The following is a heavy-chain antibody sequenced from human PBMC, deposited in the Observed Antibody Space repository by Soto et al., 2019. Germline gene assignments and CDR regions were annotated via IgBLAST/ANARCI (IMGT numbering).Heavy chain of an antibody. V-gene: IGHV1-18*01. CDR2: ISAYNGDT. Sequence: QVQLLQSGPELMKPGASVKLSCKASGYTFRNYGINWVRQAPGQGLEWMGWISAYNGDTNYAHNFQGRVTMATDTPTSTAYMELRSLKSDATAVYYCARDGRQFVPNSDNFDICGQGTTVTVSS. J-gene: IGHJ3*02. CDR1: GYTFRNYG. D-gene: IGHD6-6*01. CDR3: ARDGRQFVPNSDNFDI.